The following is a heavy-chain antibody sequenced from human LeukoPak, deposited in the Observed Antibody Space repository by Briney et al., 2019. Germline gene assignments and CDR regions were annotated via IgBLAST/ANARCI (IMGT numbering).Heavy chain of an antibody. V-gene: IGHV4-59*01. D-gene: IGHD6-13*01. Sequence: SETLSLTCIVSGGSISSYYWSWIRQPPGKGLEWIGYIYYSGSTNYNPSLKSRVTISVDTSKNQFSLKLSSVTAADTAVYYCARGPRGMIDYWGQGTLVTVSS. CDR1: GGSISSYY. J-gene: IGHJ4*02. CDR3: ARGPRGMIDY. CDR2: IYYSGST.